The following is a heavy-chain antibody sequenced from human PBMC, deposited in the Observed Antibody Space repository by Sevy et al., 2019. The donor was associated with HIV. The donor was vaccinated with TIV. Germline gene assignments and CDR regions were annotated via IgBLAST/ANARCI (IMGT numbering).Heavy chain of an antibody. CDR3: ASFNYYDSSGSDDAFDI. Sequence: ASVQVSCKASGGTFSSYAISWVRQAPGQGLEWMGGIIPIFGTANYAQKFQGRVTITADESTSTAYMELSSLRSEDTAVYYCASFNYYDSSGSDDAFDIWGQGTMVTVSS. V-gene: IGHV1-69*13. D-gene: IGHD3-22*01. CDR1: GGTFSSYA. J-gene: IGHJ3*02. CDR2: IIPIFGTA.